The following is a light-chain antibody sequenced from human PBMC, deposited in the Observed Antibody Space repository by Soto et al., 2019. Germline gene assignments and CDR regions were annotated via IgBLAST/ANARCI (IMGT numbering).Light chain of an antibody. CDR1: NSNIGNNY. CDR3: ATWDSSLSAAV. V-gene: IGLV1-51*01. Sequence: QSVVTQPPSLSAAPGQKVTISCSGSNSNIGNNYVSWYQQFPGTVPKLLIYDTNKRPSGIPDRFSGSKSGTSATLGITGLQTGDEADYYCATWDSSLSAAVFGGGTKLTVL. CDR2: DTN. J-gene: IGLJ3*02.